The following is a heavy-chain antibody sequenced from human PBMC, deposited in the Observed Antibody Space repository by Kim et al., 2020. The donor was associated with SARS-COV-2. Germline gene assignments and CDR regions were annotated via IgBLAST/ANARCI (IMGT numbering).Heavy chain of an antibody. CDR2: INPSGGST. CDR1: GYTFTSYY. V-gene: IGHV1-46*01. Sequence: ASVKVSCKASGYTFTSYYMHWVRQAPGQGLEWMGIINPSGGSTSYAQKFQGRVTMTRDTSTSTVYMELSSLRSEDTAVYYCARGYVEWELLLNFDYWGQGTLVTVSS. J-gene: IGHJ4*02. CDR3: ARGYVEWELLLNFDY. D-gene: IGHD1-26*01.